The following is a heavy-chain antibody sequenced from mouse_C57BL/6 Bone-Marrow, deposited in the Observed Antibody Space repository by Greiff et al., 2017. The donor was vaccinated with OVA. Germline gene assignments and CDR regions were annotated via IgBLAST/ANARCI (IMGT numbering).Heavy chain of an antibody. CDR1: GYTFTSYW. D-gene: IGHD2-2*01. Sequence: QVQLQQPGAELVKPGASVKLSCKASGYTFTSYWMQWVKQRPGQGLEWIGEIDPSDSYTNYNQKFKGKATLTVDTSSSTAYMQLSSLTSEDSAVYYCARSYGYYFDYWGQGTTLTVSS. J-gene: IGHJ2*01. CDR3: ARSYGYYFDY. CDR2: IDPSDSYT. V-gene: IGHV1-50*01.